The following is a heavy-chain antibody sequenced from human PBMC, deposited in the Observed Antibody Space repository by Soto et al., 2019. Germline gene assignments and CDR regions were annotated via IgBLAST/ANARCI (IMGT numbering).Heavy chain of an antibody. Sequence: EVQLVESGGDLVQPGGSLRVSCVTSGFIFGSNTMVWVRQAPGKGLEWVSAISGNGETIYYADSVKGRFTVSRDNAKSTLSVQMNSLRAEDTAVYYCGKLEGRGQIDFWGQGTLVTVAS. D-gene: IGHD3-10*01. J-gene: IGHJ4*02. CDR1: GFIFGSNT. V-gene: IGHV3-23*04. CDR2: ISGNGETI. CDR3: GKLEGRGQIDF.